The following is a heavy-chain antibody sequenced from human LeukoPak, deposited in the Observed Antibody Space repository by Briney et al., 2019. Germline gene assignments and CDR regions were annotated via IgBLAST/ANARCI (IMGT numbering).Heavy chain of an antibody. Sequence: GGSLRLSCAASGFTFNTYTMHWVRQAPGEGLQWVALMSYDRSNEHYADSVKGRFTISRYNSKNTLYLQMTSLRLEDTAVYYCAREGSRSDYAFDIWGQGTLVTVSS. CDR3: AREGSRSDYAFDI. J-gene: IGHJ3*02. CDR1: GFTFNTYT. V-gene: IGHV3-30*04. CDR2: MSYDRSNE.